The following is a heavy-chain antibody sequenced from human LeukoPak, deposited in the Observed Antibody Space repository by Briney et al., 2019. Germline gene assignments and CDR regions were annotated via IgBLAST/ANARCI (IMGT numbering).Heavy chain of an antibody. CDR2: INHSGST. J-gene: IGHJ4*02. CDR1: GGSFSGYY. D-gene: IGHD3-9*01. V-gene: IGHV4-34*01. Sequence: KPWETLSLTCAVYGGSFSGYYWSWIRQPPGKGLEWIGEINHSGSTNYNPSLKSRVTISVDTSKNQFSLKLSSVTAADTAVYYCARERYDILTGPFLYSRRQNYYFDYWGQGTLVTVSS. CDR3: ARERYDILTGPFLYSRRQNYYFDY.